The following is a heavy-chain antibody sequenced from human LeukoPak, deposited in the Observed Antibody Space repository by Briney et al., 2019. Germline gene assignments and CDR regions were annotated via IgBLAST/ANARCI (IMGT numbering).Heavy chain of an antibody. J-gene: IGHJ5*02. D-gene: IGHD5-18*01. CDR3: ARVPGTAMATRWFDP. V-gene: IGHV4-30-2*01. Sequence: PSETLSLTCTVSGGSISSGGYYWSWIRQPPGKGLEWIGYIYHSGSTYYNPSLKSRVTISVDRSKNQFSLKLSSVTAADTAVYYCARVPGTAMATRWFDPWGQGTLVTVSS. CDR2: IYHSGST. CDR1: GGSISSGGYY.